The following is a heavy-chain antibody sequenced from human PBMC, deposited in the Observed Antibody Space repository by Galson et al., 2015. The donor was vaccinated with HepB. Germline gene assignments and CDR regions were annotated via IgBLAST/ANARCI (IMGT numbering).Heavy chain of an antibody. J-gene: IGHJ4*02. CDR3: ARVSSSGDFDY. CDR1: GFTFSSYS. D-gene: IGHD6-19*01. V-gene: IGHV3-48*01. Sequence: SLRLSCAASGFTFSSYSMNWVRQAPGKGLEWVSYISSSSSTIYYADSVKGRFTISRDNAKNSLYLQMNSLRAEDTAVYYCARVSSSGDFDYWGQGTLVTVSS. CDR2: ISSSSSTI.